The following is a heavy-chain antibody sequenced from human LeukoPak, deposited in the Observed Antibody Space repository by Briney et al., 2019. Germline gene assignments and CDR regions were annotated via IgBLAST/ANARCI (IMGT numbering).Heavy chain of an antibody. Sequence: PGGSLRLSCAASGFTFSDYTMHWVRQASGKGLEWVAVISYDGSQKYYADSVTGRFTISRDNSKNTVYLHMNSLRAEDTAVFYCARANSSSWHYFDDWGQGTLATVCS. CDR3: ARANSSSWHYFDD. CDR1: GFTFSDYT. J-gene: IGHJ4*02. D-gene: IGHD6-13*01. CDR2: ISYDGSQK. V-gene: IGHV3-30*04.